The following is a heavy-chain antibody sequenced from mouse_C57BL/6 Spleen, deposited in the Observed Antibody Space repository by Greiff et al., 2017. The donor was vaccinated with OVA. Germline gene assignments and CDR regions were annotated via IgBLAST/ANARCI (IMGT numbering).Heavy chain of an antibody. J-gene: IGHJ1*03. CDR3: ARHELLLRLYWYFDV. CDR1: GFTFSSYG. CDR2: ISSGGSYT. D-gene: IGHD1-1*01. Sequence: VQLKESGGDLVKPGGSLKLSCAASGFTFSSYGMSWVRQTPDKRLEWVATISSGGSYTYYPDSVKGRFTISRDNAKNTLYLQMSSLKSEDTAMYYCARHELLLRLYWYFDVWGTGTTVTVSS. V-gene: IGHV5-6*01.